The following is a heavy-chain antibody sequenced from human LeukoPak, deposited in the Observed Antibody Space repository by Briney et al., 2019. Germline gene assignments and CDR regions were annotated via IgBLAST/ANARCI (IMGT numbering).Heavy chain of an antibody. CDR1: GFSLSTSGVG. D-gene: IGHD3-10*01. J-gene: IGHJ5*02. V-gene: IGHV2-5*02. Sequence: KGSGPTLVNPTQTLTLTCTFSGFSLSTSGVGVGWIREPPGRALEWLAVIYWDDDKRYSPSLKSRLTITKDASKNQVVLTMANMDPADTATYYCAHRRTVRGGNWFDPWGQGTLVTVSS. CDR3: AHRRTVRGGNWFDP. CDR2: IYWDDDK.